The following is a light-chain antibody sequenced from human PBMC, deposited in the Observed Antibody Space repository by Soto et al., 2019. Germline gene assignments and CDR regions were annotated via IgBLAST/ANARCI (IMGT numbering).Light chain of an antibody. CDR3: VQALQALSIT. Sequence: DIVMTQSPLSLPVTPGEPASISCRSSQSLLHSNGYNYLDWYLQKPGQSPQLLIYLGSNRASGVPDRFSGSGSGTDFTLKISRVEAEDVGVYYCVQALQALSITFGQGTRLEIK. CDR1: QSLLHSNGYNY. J-gene: IGKJ5*01. V-gene: IGKV2-28*01. CDR2: LGS.